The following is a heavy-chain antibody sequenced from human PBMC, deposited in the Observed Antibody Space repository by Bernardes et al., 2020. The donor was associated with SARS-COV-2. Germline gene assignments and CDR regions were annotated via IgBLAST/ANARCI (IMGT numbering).Heavy chain of an antibody. CDR3: ARDGGHP. D-gene: IGHD2-15*01. Sequence: ASVKVSCKASGYTFTRYAMNWVRQAPGQGLEWMGWITTNTGTRTYAQGLTGRFVFSLDTSVSTAYLQISSLKAEDTAVYYCARDGGHPWVQGNLVTVSS. CDR2: ITTNTGTR. CDR1: GYTFTRYA. J-gene: IGHJ5*02. V-gene: IGHV7-4-1*02.